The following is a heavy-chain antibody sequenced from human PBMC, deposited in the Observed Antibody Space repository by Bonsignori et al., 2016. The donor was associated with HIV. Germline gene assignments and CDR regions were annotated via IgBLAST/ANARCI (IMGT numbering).Heavy chain of an antibody. Sequence: SETLSLTCAVYGGSFSGYYWSWIRQPPGKGLEWIGEINHSGSTNYNPSLKSRVTISVDTSKNQFSLKLSSVTAADTAVYYCASAQELFDAFDIWGQGTMVTVSS. CDR1: GGSFSGYY. D-gene: IGHD3-10*01. CDR2: INHSGST. V-gene: IGHV4-34*01. J-gene: IGHJ3*02. CDR3: ASAQELFDAFDI.